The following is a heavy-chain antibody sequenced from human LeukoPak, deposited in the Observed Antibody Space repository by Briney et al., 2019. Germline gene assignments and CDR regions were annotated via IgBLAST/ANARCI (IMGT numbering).Heavy chain of an antibody. J-gene: IGHJ4*02. V-gene: IGHV3-7*01. CDR2: IKQDGSEK. CDR3: ASSGTTGNGDY. CDR1: GFTFSGYW. Sequence: KAGGSLRLSCAASGFTFSGYWMSWVRQAPGKGLEWVANIKQDGSEKYYVDSVKGRFTISRDNAKNSLYLQMNSLRAEDTAVYYCASSGTTGNGDYWGQGTLVTVSS. D-gene: IGHD3-10*01.